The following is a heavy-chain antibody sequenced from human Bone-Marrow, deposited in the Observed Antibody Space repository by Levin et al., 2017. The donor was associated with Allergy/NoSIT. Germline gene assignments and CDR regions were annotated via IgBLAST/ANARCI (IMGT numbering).Heavy chain of an antibody. CDR2: INIDGTTT. CDR1: GFTFRNYW. CDR3: ARDRSSGWERFNDF. Sequence: RSGGSLRLSCAASGFTFRNYWMHWVRQAPGKGLVWVSRINIDGTTTTYADSVKGRFTISRDNAKNTVYLQMNSLRAEDTAVYYCARDRSSGWERFNDFWGQGTLVTVSS. D-gene: IGHD6-19*01. V-gene: IGHV3-74*01. J-gene: IGHJ4*02.